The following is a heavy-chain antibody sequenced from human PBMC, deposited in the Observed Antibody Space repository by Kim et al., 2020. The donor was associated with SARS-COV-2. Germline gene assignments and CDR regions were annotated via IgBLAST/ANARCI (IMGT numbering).Heavy chain of an antibody. J-gene: IGHJ5*02. Sequence: SETLSLTCAVYGGSFSGYYWSWIRQPPGKGLEWIGEINHSGSTNYNPSLKSRVTISVDTSKNQFSLKLSSVTAADTAVYYCARGRKDIVATIRFCWFDPWGQGTLVTVSS. V-gene: IGHV4-34*01. D-gene: IGHD5-12*01. CDR2: INHSGST. CDR1: GGSFSGYY. CDR3: ARGRKDIVATIRFCWFDP.